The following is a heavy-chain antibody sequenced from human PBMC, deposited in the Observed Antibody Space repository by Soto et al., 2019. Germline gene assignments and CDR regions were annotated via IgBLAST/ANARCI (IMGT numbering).Heavy chain of an antibody. CDR3: ARDPTSIAVAGDGDAFDI. D-gene: IGHD6-19*01. CDR1: GFTVSSNY. Sequence: GGSLRLSCAASGFTVSSNYMSWVRQAPGKGLEWVSVIYSGGSTYYADSLKGRFTISRDNSKNTLYLQMNSLRAEDTDVYYCARDPTSIAVAGDGDAFDIWGQGTMVTVSS. J-gene: IGHJ3*02. V-gene: IGHV3-53*01. CDR2: IYSGGST.